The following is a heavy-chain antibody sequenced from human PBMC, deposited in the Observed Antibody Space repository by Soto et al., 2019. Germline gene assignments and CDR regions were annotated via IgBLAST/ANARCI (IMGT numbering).Heavy chain of an antibody. CDR3: ARLPSRHLVEY. CDR1: GSSINSSGYY. V-gene: IGHV4-39*01. Sequence: SETLSLTCTVSGSSINSSGYYWGWIRQPPGKGLEWIGSMFYGVSTYYNPSLKSRVTVSVDTSKNQFSLNLRSVTAADTAVYYCARLPSRHLVEYWGQGTQVTVTS. D-gene: IGHD1-26*01. CDR2: MFYGVST. J-gene: IGHJ4*02.